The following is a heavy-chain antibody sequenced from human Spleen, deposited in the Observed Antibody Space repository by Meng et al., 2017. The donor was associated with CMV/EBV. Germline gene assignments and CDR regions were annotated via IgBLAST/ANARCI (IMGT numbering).Heavy chain of an antibody. CDR3: ATLQPGGFDY. D-gene: IGHD1-26*01. J-gene: IGHJ4*02. CDR2: FDPEDGET. CDR1: GYTFTHYP. V-gene: IGHV1-24*01. Sequence: QVQLVQSGAEVKRPGASVKVSFKASGYTFTHYPIHWVRQAPGQGLEWMGGFDPEDGETIYAQKFQGRVTMTEDTSTDTAYMGLSSLRSEDTAVYYCATLQPGGFDYWGQGTLVTVSS.